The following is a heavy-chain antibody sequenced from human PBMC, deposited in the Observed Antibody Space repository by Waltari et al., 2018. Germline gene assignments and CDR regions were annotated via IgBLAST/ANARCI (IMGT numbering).Heavy chain of an antibody. Sequence: QVQLVQSGAEVKKPAASVKVSCKASVGTFSSDAISWVRQTPGQGLEWMGGIISSLCKANYAQKFQGRVTITAEEYTSTAYMELSSLRSEDTAVYYCAQWGLATLSAFDIWGQGTMVTVSS. V-gene: IGHV1-69*13. J-gene: IGHJ3*02. CDR2: IISSLCKA. CDR1: VGTFSSDA. D-gene: IGHD1-26*01. CDR3: AQWGLATLSAFDI.